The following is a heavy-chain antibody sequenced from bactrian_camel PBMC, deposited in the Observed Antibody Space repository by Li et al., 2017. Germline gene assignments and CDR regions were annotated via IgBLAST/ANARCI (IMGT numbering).Heavy chain of an antibody. V-gene: IGHV3S40*01. CDR3: AAGQWYTDEYRY. CDR2: ISSGGGTT. D-gene: IGHD6*01. J-gene: IGHJ4*01. Sequence: QLVESGGGLVQPGDPLRLSCAASGFTFSSYGMSWVRQAPGKGFEWVSGISSGGGTTYYSDPVKGRFTVSRDNAKNTAFLQMNNLKSEDTALYYCAAGQWYTDEYRYWGQGTQVTVS. CDR1: GFTFSSYG.